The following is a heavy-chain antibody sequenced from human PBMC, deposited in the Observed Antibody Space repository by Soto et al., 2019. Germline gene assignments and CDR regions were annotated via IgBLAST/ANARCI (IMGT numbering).Heavy chain of an antibody. CDR1: GYTFINYY. J-gene: IGHJ4*02. D-gene: IGHD6-13*01. V-gene: IGHV1-46*01. CDR3: ARDLAAGDY. Sequence: QVQLVQSGAEVKKPGASVKLSCKASGYTFINYYIHWVRQAPGQGLEWMGRFNPTSGSTNYAQKFQGRVTLTMATSTRTVYMELSSLRFDDTAVYYCARDLAAGDYWGQGTLVTVSS. CDR2: FNPTSGST.